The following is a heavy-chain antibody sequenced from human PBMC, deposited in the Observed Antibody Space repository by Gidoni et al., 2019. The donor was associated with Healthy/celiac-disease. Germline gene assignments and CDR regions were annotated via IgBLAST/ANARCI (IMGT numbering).Heavy chain of an antibody. CDR3: ARVMIATDYYYGMDV. Sequence: QVQLQESGPGLVKPSETLSLTCTVSGGSVSSGSYYWSWIRQPPGKGLEWIGYSYYSGSTNYNPSLKSRVTISVDTSKNQFSLKLSSVTAADTAVYYCARVMIATDYYYGMDVWGQGTTVTVSS. J-gene: IGHJ6*02. CDR1: GGSVSSGSYY. CDR2: SYYSGST. V-gene: IGHV4-61*01. D-gene: IGHD3-16*01.